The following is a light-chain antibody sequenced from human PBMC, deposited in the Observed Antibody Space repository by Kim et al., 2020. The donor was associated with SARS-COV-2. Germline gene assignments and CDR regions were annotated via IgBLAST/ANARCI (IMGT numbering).Light chain of an antibody. V-gene: IGLV3-1*01. Sequence: SPVHTASITCSGDKLGDKYACWYQQKPGQSPVLVIYQDKKRPSGIPERFSGSNSGNTATLTISGTQAMDEADYYCQAWDSSTAVFGGGTQLTVL. CDR2: QDK. CDR1: KLGDKY. CDR3: QAWDSSTAV. J-gene: IGLJ2*01.